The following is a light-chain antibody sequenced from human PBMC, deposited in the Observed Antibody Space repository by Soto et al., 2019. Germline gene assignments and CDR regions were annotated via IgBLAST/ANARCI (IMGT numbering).Light chain of an antibody. CDR3: QQYNNWPSWT. CDR2: GAS. Sequence: EIVMTQSPATLSVSPGERATLSCRASYCVSSNLAWYQQKPGQAPRLLIYGASTRATGIPARFSGSGSGTEFTLTISSLQSEDFAVYYCQQYNNWPSWTFGQGTKV. J-gene: IGKJ1*01. CDR1: YCVSSN. V-gene: IGKV3-15*01.